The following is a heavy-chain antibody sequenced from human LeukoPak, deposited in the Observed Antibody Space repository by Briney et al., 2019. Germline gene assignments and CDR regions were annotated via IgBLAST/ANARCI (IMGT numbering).Heavy chain of an antibody. J-gene: IGHJ4*02. D-gene: IGHD6-19*01. CDR1: GFTFSNAW. CDR2: IKSKTDGGTT. V-gene: IGHV3-15*01. CDR3: TTGGQWLVRDY. Sequence: GGSLRLSCAASGFTFSNAWMSWVCQAPGKGLEWVGRIKSKTDGGTTDYAAPVKGRFTISRDDSKNTLYLQMDGLKTEDTAVYYCTTGGQWLVRDYWGQGTLVTVSS.